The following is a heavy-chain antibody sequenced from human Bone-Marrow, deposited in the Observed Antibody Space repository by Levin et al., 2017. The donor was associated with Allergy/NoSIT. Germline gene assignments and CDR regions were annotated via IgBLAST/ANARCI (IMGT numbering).Heavy chain of an antibody. V-gene: IGHV3-23*01. D-gene: IGHD6-19*01. CDR1: GFTFSSYA. Sequence: GGSLRLSCAASGFTFSSYAMSWVRQAPGKGLEWVSAISGSGGSTYYADSVKGRFTISRDNSKNTLYLQMNSLRAEDTAVYYCAKVIAVAGYYYYGMDVWGQGTTVTVSS. CDR2: ISGSGGST. J-gene: IGHJ6*02. CDR3: AKVIAVAGYYYYGMDV.